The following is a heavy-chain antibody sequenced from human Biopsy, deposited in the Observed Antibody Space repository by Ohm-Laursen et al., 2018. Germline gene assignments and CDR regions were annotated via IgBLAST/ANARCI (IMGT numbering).Heavy chain of an antibody. CDR2: ISWHSGSR. Sequence: SLRLSCSASGFTFDDYAMHWVRQAPGKGLEWVSGISWHSGSRGYADSVKGRFTISRDNAKKLLYLQMNSLRAEDTAFYYCAKDVRVKVQLDGMDVWGQGTTVTVSS. V-gene: IGHV3-9*01. J-gene: IGHJ6*02. D-gene: IGHD1-1*01. CDR1: GFTFDDYA. CDR3: AKDVRVKVQLDGMDV.